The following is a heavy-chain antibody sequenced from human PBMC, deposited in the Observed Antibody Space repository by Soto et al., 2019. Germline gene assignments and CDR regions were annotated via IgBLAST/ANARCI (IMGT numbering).Heavy chain of an antibody. CDR2: IYYSGST. J-gene: IGHJ6*02. V-gene: IGHV4-39*01. CDR3: ARHIPSVYSSSWYYYYGMDV. Sequence: QLQLQESGPGLVKPSETLSLTCTVSGGSISSSSYYWGWIRQPPGKGLEWIGSIYYSGSTYYNPSLKSRVTISVDTSKNQFSLKLSSVTAADTAVYYCARHIPSVYSSSWYYYYGMDVWGQGTTVTVSS. D-gene: IGHD6-13*01. CDR1: GGSISSSSYY.